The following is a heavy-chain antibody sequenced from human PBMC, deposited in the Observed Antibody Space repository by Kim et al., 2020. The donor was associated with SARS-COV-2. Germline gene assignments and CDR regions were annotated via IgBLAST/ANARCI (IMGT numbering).Heavy chain of an antibody. D-gene: IGHD3-10*01. Sequence: SETLSLTCTVSGGSISSGSYYWSWIRQPAGKGLEWIGRIYTSGSTNYNPSLKSRVTISVDTTKNQVSLKLSSVTAADTAVDYCAREATMVRGVILVYYGMDVWGQGTTVTVSS. CDR2: IYTSGST. CDR1: GGSISSGSYY. J-gene: IGHJ6*02. V-gene: IGHV4-61*02. CDR3: AREATMVRGVILVYYGMDV.